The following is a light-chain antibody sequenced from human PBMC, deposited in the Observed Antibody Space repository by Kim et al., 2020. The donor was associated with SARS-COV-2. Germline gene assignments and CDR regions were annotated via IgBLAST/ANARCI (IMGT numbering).Light chain of an antibody. Sequence: LSPGERATLSCRASQSVSSTYLAWYQQKPGQSPRLLMYGASTRANGIPDRFSGSGSGTDFTLTISRLEPEDFAVYFCQQYGSSPYTFGQGTKLEI. V-gene: IGKV3-20*01. CDR2: GAS. J-gene: IGKJ2*01. CDR3: QQYGSSPYT. CDR1: QSVSSTY.